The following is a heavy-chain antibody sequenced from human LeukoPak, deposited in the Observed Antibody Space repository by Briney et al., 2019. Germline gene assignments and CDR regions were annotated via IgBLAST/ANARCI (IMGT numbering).Heavy chain of an antibody. CDR2: IIPIFGTA. CDR3: ARAGGRLLWFGEFHY. CDR1: GGTFSSYA. D-gene: IGHD3-10*01. Sequence: SVKVSFKASGGTFSSYAISWVRQAPGQGLEWMGGIIPIFGTANYAQKFQGRVTITADESTSTAYMELSSLRSEDTAVYYCARAGGRLLWFGEFHYWGQGTLVTVSS. J-gene: IGHJ4*02. V-gene: IGHV1-69*13.